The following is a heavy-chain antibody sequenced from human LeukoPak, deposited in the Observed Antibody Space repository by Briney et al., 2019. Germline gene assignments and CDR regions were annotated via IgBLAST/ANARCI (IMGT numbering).Heavy chain of an antibody. CDR3: ARGERDFDH. V-gene: IGHV3-49*04. D-gene: IGHD3-16*01. CDR1: ELSFSDSA. CDR2: TRSKVYGGTT. Sequence: GGSLRLSCTFSELSFSDSAVTWVRQAAGKGLEWIGCTRSKVYGGTTEYAASVKGRITISRDESKSIAYLQMDSLTTEDTAVYFCARGERDFDHWGQGTLVTVSS. J-gene: IGHJ4*02.